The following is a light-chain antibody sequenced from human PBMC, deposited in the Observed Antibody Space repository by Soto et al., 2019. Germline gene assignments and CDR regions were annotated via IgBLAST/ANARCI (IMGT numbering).Light chain of an antibody. CDR1: QSISSY. V-gene: IGKV3-11*01. CDR3: QQRSNWPLT. J-gene: IGKJ4*01. Sequence: DILLTQSPSTLSLSPGERATLSCRASQSISSYLAWYQQKPGKAPRLLIYAASNMASGIPSRFSGSGSGTDFTLTISSLEPEDVAVYYCQQRSNWPLTFGGGTKVEIK. CDR2: AAS.